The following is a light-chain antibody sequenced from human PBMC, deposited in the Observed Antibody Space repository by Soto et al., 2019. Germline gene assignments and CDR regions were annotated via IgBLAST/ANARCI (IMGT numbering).Light chain of an antibody. CDR1: SSSVGAGYD. V-gene: IGLV1-40*01. CDR2: DDT. J-gene: IGLJ1*01. Sequence: QAVVTQPPSVSGAPGQRVTISCTGSSSSVGAGYDVHWYQQLPGTAPKLLIYDDTNRPSGVPDRFSGSKSGTSASLAITGLQAEDEADYYCQSYDSSLRGFVFGTGTKLTVL. CDR3: QSYDSSLRGFV.